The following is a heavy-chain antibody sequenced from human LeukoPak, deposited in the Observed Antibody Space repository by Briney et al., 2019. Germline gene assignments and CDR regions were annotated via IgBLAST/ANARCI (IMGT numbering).Heavy chain of an antibody. CDR3: ARGPSWADSDYFDY. V-gene: IGHV3-74*01. J-gene: IGHJ4*02. D-gene: IGHD3-16*01. CDR1: GFTFSSYW. CDR2: INSDGSST. Sequence: GGSLRLSCAASGFTFSSYWMHWVRQAPGMGLVWVSRINSDGSSTSYADSEKGRFTISRDNAKNTLYLQMNSLRAEDTAVYYCARGPSWADSDYFDYWGQGTLVTVSS.